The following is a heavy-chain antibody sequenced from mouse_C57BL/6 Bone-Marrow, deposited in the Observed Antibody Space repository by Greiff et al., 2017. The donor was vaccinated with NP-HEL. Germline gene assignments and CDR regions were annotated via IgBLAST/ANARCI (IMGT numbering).Heavy chain of an antibody. CDR3: ASGYAYDDFAY. CDR1: GYTFTTYP. Sequence: QVQLQQSGAELVKPGASVKMSCKASGYTFTTYPIEWMKQTHGKSLEWIGNFHPYNDDTKYNEKVKGKATLTVEKSSSTVYLEISRLTSDDSAVYSCASGYAYDDFAYWGQGTPVTVSA. J-gene: IGHJ3*01. CDR2: FHPYNDDT. D-gene: IGHD2-2*01. V-gene: IGHV1-47*01.